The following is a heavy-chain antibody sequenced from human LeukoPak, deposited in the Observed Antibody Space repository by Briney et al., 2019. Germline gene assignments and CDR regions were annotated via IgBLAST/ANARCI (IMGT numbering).Heavy chain of an antibody. V-gene: IGHV3-43*02. CDR2: ISGDGGST. J-gene: IGHJ4*02. CDR3: AKEGGGYCSSTSCYEADY. Sequence: GGSLRLSCAASGFTVSSNYMSWVRQAPGKGLEWVSLISGDGGSTYYADSVKGRFTISRDNSKNPLYLQMNSLRTEDTALYYCAKEGGGYCSSTSCYEADYWGQGTLVTVSS. CDR1: GFTVSSNY. D-gene: IGHD2-2*01.